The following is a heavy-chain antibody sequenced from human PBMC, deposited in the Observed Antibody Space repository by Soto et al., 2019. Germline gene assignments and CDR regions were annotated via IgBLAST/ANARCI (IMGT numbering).Heavy chain of an antibody. CDR1: GYSISRDSAA. CDR3: ARAYSSGWYYYFDY. Sequence: PSQTLSLTCAISGYSISRDSAAWNWIRQSPSRGLEWLGRTYYRSKWCYDYAVSVKGRVTINPDTSRNQFSLHLNSVTPEDTAVYYCARAYSSGWYYYFDYWGQGTLVTVSS. J-gene: IGHJ4*02. CDR2: TYYRSKWCY. D-gene: IGHD6-19*01. V-gene: IGHV6-1*01.